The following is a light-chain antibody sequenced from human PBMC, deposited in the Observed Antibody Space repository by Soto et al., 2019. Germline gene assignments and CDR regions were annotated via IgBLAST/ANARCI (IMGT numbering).Light chain of an antibody. V-gene: IGLV2-14*01. CDR1: SSDVGGYNY. CDR3: SSYTSSSTYV. Sequence: QSALTQPASVSGSPGQSITISCTGTSSDVGGYNYVSWYQQHPGKAPKLMIYDVSNRPSGVSNRFSGSKSGNTASLTISGLLAEDGADYYCSSYTSSSTYVFGTGTKLTVL. CDR2: DVS. J-gene: IGLJ1*01.